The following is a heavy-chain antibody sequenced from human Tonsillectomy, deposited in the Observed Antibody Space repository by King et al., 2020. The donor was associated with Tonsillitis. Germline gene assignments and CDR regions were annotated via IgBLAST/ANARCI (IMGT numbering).Heavy chain of an antibody. CDR1: GGSISSGNYY. Sequence: VQLQESGPGLVKPSQTLSLTCTVSGGSISSGNYYWSWIRQPAGKGLEWIVRIYTSGSTNYNPSLKSRVTMSVDTSKNQFSLKLSSVTAADTAVYYCARYTSSSFFDYWGQGTLVTVSS. D-gene: IGHD6-6*01. V-gene: IGHV4-61*02. CDR3: ARYTSSSFFDY. CDR2: IYTSGST. J-gene: IGHJ4*02.